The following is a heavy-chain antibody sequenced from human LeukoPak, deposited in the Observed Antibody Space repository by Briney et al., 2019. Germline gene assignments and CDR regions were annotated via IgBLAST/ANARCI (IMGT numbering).Heavy chain of an antibody. CDR3: ARYSSGWSYYFDS. J-gene: IGHJ4*02. D-gene: IGHD6-19*01. V-gene: IGHV4-59*01. Sequence: PSETLSLTCTVSGGSINIYYWSWIRQPPGKGLEWIGYIYYSGSTMYNSFLKSRVSISLDTSKNQFSLKLSSVTAADTAVYYCARYSSGWSYYFDSWGQGTPVTVSS. CDR2: IYYSGST. CDR1: GGSINIYY.